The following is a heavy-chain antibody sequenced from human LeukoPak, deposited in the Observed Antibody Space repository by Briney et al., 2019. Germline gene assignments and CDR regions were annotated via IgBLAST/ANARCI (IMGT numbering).Heavy chain of an antibody. D-gene: IGHD6-6*01. CDR2: IRYDGSNK. V-gene: IGHV3-30*02. CDR1: GFTFSSYG. Sequence: QSGGSLRLSCAVSGFTFSSYGMHWVRQAPGKGLEWVAFIRYDGSNKYYADSVKGRFTISRDNSKNTLYLQMNSLRAEDTAVYYCAKVGGAKQLGTIQHWGQGTLVTVSS. J-gene: IGHJ1*01. CDR3: AKVGGAKQLGTIQH.